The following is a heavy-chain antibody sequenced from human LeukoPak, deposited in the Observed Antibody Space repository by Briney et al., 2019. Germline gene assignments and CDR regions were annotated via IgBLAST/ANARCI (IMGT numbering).Heavy chain of an antibody. Sequence: PSETLFLTCTVSGGSISSSSYYWGWIRQPPGKGLEWIGSIYYSGSTYYNPSLKSRVTISVDTSKNQFSLKLSSVTAADTAVYYCASGSAYRYWGQGTLVTVSS. D-gene: IGHD3-16*01. J-gene: IGHJ4*02. V-gene: IGHV4-39*01. CDR2: IYYSGST. CDR3: ASGSAYRY. CDR1: GGSISSSSYY.